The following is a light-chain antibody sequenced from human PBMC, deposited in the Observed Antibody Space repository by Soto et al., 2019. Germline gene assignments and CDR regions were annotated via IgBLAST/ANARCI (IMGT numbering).Light chain of an antibody. V-gene: IGKV3-15*01. Sequence: DIVMTQSPAILSVSPGERATLSCRASQSVSSNLAWYQQKPGQAPRLLIFGASTRAAGIPARFSGSGSGTEFTLTISSLQSGDFAVYYCQQYNDWSRTFGQGTNVKVK. CDR3: QQYNDWSRT. CDR2: GAS. CDR1: QSVSSN. J-gene: IGKJ1*01.